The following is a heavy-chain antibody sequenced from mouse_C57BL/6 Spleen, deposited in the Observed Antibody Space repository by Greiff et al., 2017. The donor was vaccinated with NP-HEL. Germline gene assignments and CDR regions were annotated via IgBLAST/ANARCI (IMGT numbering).Heavy chain of an antibody. CDR1: GFTFSDYY. D-gene: IGHD1-1*01. J-gene: IGHJ4*01. V-gene: IGHV5-12*01. CDR3: ARRDYYGGMDY. CDR2: ISNGGGST. Sequence: EVKLMESGGGLVQPGGSLKLSCAASGFTFSDYYMYWVRQTPEKRLDWVSYISNGGGSTYYPDTVKGRFTISRDNAKNTLYLQMSRLKSEDTAMYYCARRDYYGGMDYWGQGTSVTFSS.